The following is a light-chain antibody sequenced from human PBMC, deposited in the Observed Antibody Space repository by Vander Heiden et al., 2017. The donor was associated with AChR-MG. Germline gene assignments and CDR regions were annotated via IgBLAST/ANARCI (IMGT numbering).Light chain of an antibody. V-gene: IGLV1-44*01. CDR1: RSNIGSNT. Sequence: QSVLTQPPSASGTPGQRVTPSWSGSRSNIGSNTGNWYQQLPGTAPKLLIYSNNQRPSGVPDRFSGSKSGTSASMAISGLQSEDEADYYCAAWDDSLNGWVFGGGTKLTVL. J-gene: IGLJ3*02. CDR2: SNN. CDR3: AAWDDSLNGWV.